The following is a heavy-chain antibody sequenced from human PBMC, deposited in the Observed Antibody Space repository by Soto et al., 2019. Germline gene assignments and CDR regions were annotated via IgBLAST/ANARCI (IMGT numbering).Heavy chain of an antibody. J-gene: IGHJ4*02. Sequence: QVQLVQSGAEVKKPGASVKVSCKASGYTFTSYYMHWVRQAPGQGLEWMGMINPSGGSTSYAQKFQGRGTMTRDTATSTVYMELSSLRSEDTAVYYCARADVPHYYDSSGYSKARHYWGQGTLVTVSS. CDR1: GYTFTSYY. V-gene: IGHV1-46*01. CDR3: ARADVPHYYDSSGYSKARHY. CDR2: INPSGGST. D-gene: IGHD3-22*01.